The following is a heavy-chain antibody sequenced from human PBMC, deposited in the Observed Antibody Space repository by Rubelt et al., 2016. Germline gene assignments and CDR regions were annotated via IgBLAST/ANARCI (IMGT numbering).Heavy chain of an antibody. CDR1: GYTFTSYA. CDR3: ARSKDTAMVTDADWYFDL. D-gene: IGHD5-18*01. CDR2: INAGNGNP. V-gene: IGHV1-3*01. J-gene: IGHJ2*01. Sequence: QVQLVQSGAEVKKPGASVKVSCKASGYTFTSYAMHWVRQAPGQRLEWMGWINAGNGNPKSSQKFQGRVTITRDTSASTAYMELSSLRSEDTAVYYCARSKDTAMVTDADWYFDLWGRGTLVTVSS.